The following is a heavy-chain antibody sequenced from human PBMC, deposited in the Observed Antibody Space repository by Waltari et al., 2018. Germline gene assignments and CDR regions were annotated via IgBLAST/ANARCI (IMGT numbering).Heavy chain of an antibody. D-gene: IGHD3-22*01. V-gene: IGHV4-59*01. CDR1: GGSISSYY. CDR2: IYYSGST. Sequence: QVQLQESGPGLVKPSETLSLTCTVSGGSISSYYWSWIRQPPGKGLEWIGYIYYSGSTNYNPSLKSRVTISVDTSKNQFSLKLSSVTAADTAVYYCARVGYYYDSSDPSGAFDIWGQGTMVTVSS. J-gene: IGHJ3*02. CDR3: ARVGYYYDSSDPSGAFDI.